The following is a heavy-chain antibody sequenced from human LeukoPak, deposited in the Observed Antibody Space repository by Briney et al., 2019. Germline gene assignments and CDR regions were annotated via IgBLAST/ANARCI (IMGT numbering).Heavy chain of an antibody. Sequence: GGSLRLSCAASGFTVSSNYMSWVRQAPGKGLEWVSVIYSDGSTYYADSVKGRFTISRDNSKNTLYLQMNSLRAEDTAVYYCARDTPPASGYSYGPHYYGMDVWGQGTTVTVSS. V-gene: IGHV3-53*01. CDR2: IYSDGST. CDR3: ARDTPPASGYSYGPHYYGMDV. J-gene: IGHJ6*02. D-gene: IGHD5-18*01. CDR1: GFTVSSNY.